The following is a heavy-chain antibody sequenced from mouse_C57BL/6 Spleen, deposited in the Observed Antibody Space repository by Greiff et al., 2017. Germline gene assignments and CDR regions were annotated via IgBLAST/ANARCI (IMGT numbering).Heavy chain of an antibody. J-gene: IGHJ3*01. CDR2: FYPGSGSI. D-gene: IGHD2-3*01. V-gene: IGHV1-62-2*01. CDR1: GYTFTEYT. Sequence: VQLVESGAELVKPGASVKLSCKASGYTFTEYTIHWVKQRSGQGLEWIGWFYPGSGSIKYNETFQDKATLTADKSSSTFYMELSRLTSEDSAVYFCARHDYDGYFLPFAYWGQGTLVTVSA. CDR3: ARHDYDGYFLPFAY.